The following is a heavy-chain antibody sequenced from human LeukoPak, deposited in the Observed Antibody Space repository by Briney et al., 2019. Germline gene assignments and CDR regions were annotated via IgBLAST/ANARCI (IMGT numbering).Heavy chain of an antibody. CDR2: INPNNGGT. J-gene: IGHJ4*02. V-gene: IGHV1-2*06. CDR1: GYTFTGYY. Sequence: ASVKVSCKASGYTFTGYYIHWARQAPGQGLEWMGRINPNNGGTNYAQKFQGRVTMTRDMSMSTAYMELSRLRSVDTAVYYCAGDQEGFDYWGQGTLVTVSS. CDR3: AGDQEGFDY.